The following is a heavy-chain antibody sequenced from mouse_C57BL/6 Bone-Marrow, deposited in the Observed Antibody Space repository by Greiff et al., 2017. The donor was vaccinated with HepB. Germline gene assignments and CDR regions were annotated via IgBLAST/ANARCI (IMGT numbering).Heavy chain of an antibody. D-gene: IGHD2-1*01. CDR3: ARGRGNYD. CDR2: IYPGDGDT. Sequence: VMLVESGAELARPGASVKLSCKASGYTFTSYWMQWVKQRPGQGLEWIGAIYPGDGDTRYTQKFKAKATFTSDKSSSTAYMQLSSLASEDSAVYYGARGRGNYDWGQGTTLTVSS. CDR1: GYTFTSYW. J-gene: IGHJ2*01. V-gene: IGHV1-87*01.